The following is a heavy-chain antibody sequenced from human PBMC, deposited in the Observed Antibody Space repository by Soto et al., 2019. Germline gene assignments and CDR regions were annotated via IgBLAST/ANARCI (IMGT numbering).Heavy chain of an antibody. D-gene: IGHD3-22*01. V-gene: IGHV4-39*01. Sequence: QLQLQESGPGLVKPSETLSLTSTVSGDSVTISDYYWGWIRQPPGKGLEWIGSIHYSGSTYYNPSLKSRVTISGDPAKKQFSLKLTSVTAADAAVYYCAAHDSGGYYAEYWGQGTLVTVSA. CDR2: IHYSGST. CDR3: AAHDSGGYYAEY. J-gene: IGHJ4*02. CDR1: GDSVTISDYY.